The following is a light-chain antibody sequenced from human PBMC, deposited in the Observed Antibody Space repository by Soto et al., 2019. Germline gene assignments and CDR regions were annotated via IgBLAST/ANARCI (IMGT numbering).Light chain of an antibody. CDR2: GAS. V-gene: IGKV3-20*01. Sequence: EIVLTQSPGTLSLSPGERATLFCRASQTITTSQLAWYQQKPGQAPRVLIFGASNRATGIPDRFSGSGSGTDFTLTISRLEPGDFATYYCQQVNTYPLTFGGGTKVEMK. CDR3: QQVNTYPLT. CDR1: QTITTSQ. J-gene: IGKJ4*01.